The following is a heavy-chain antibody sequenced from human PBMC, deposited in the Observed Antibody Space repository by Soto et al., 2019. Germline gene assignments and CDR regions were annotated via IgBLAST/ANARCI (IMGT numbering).Heavy chain of an antibody. D-gene: IGHD6-6*01. Sequence: ASVKVSCKASGYTFTSYAMHWVRQAPGQRLEWMGWMNPNSGNTGYAQKFQGRVTMTRNTSISTAYMELSSLRSEDTAVYYCAREKGSSGFDPWGQGTLVTSPQ. CDR1: GYTFTSYA. CDR3: AREKGSSGFDP. J-gene: IGHJ5*02. V-gene: IGHV1-8*02. CDR2: MNPNSGNT.